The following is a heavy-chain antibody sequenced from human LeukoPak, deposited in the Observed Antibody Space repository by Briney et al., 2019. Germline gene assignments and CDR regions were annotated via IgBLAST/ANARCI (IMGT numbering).Heavy chain of an antibody. V-gene: IGHV4-30-2*01. D-gene: IGHD2-15*01. J-gene: IGHJ5*02. CDR1: GGSISSGGYS. CDR3: ARAGKNCSGGSCYRWFDP. Sequence: SETLSLTCAVSGGSISSGGYSWSWIRQPPGKGLEWIGYIYHSGSTYYNPSLKSRVTISVDRSMNQFSLKLSSVTAADTAVYYCARAGKNCSGGSCYRWFDPWGQGTLVTVSS. CDR2: IYHSGST.